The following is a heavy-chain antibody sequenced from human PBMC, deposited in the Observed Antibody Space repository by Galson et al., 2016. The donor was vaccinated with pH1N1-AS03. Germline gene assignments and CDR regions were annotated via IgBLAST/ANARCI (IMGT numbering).Heavy chain of an antibody. CDR1: GYTFTKYW. V-gene: IGHV5-51*01. CDR3: ARRAYGDYVDYFDY. Sequence: QSGAEVKKPGESLKISCKGSGYTFTKYWIGWVRQMPGKGLEWMGIIFPGDSDTRYRPSFQGQVTISADKSISTAYLQLNSLKASDTAMYYCARRAYGDYVDYFDYWGREPWSPSPQ. D-gene: IGHD4-17*01. J-gene: IGHJ4*02. CDR2: IFPGDSDT.